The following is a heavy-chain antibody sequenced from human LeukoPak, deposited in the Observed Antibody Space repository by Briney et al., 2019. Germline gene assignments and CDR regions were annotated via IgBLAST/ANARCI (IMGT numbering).Heavy chain of an antibody. CDR1: GFTFSSYA. Sequence: PGGSLRLSCAASGFTFSSYAMSWVRQAPGKGLEWVSAISGSGGSTYYADSVKGRFTISRDNSKNTLYLQMNSLRAEDTAVYYCAKDGPKGRYFDWLTDYWGQGTLVTVSS. CDR2: ISGSGGST. V-gene: IGHV3-23*01. D-gene: IGHD3-9*01. CDR3: AKDGPKGRYFDWLTDY. J-gene: IGHJ4*02.